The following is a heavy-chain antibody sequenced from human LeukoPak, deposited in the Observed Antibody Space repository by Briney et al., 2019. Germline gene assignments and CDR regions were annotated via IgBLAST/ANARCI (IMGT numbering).Heavy chain of an antibody. CDR3: AGPRPTTGDAFDI. J-gene: IGHJ3*02. V-gene: IGHV3-7*01. CDR2: IKQDGSEK. Sequence: GGSLRLSCAASGFTFSSYWMSWVHQAPGKGLEWVANIKQDGSEKYYVDSVKGRFTISRDNAKNSLYLQMNSLRAEDTAVYYCAGPRPTTGDAFDIWGQGTMVTVSS. CDR1: GFTFSSYW. D-gene: IGHD1-14*01.